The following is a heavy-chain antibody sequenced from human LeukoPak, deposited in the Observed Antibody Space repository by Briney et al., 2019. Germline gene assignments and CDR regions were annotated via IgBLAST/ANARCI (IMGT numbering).Heavy chain of an antibody. D-gene: IGHD5-24*01. V-gene: IGHV1-46*01. CDR3: ASAGEMATILPGY. J-gene: IGHJ4*02. CDR2: VNPSGVRT. Sequence: ASVKVSCKASGYTFTSYSIHWVRQAPGQGLEWMGKVNPSGVRTSDAQKFQGRVTITADKSTSTAYMELSSLRSEDTAVYYCASAGEMATILPGYWGQGTLVTVSS. CDR1: GYTFTSYS.